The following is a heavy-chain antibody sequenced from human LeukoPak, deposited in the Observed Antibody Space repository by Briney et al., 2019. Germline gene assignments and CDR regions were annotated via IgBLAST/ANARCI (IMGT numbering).Heavy chain of an antibody. CDR2: INPNSGGT. CDR3: ARVGSTYSSGLPDP. CDR1: GYTFTGYY. J-gene: IGHJ5*02. Sequence: ASVTVSFTASGYTFTGYYMHWVRQAPGQGLEWMGWINPNSGGTNYAQKFQGRVTMTRDTSISTAYMELSRLRSDDTAVYYCARVGSTYSSGLPDPWGQGTLVTVSS. V-gene: IGHV1-2*02. D-gene: IGHD6-19*01.